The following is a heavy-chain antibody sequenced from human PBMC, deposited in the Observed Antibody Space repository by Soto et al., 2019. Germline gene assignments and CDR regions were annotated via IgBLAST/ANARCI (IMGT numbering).Heavy chain of an antibody. CDR1: GYSFTSYW. Sequence: GESLKLSCKGSGYSFTSYWISWVRQLPGKGLEWMGRIDPSASYTNYSPSFQGHVTISADKSTSTAYLQWSSLNASDTAMYYCARLADSSGPKWFDPWGQGTLVTVSS. V-gene: IGHV5-10-1*01. CDR2: IDPSASYT. CDR3: ARLADSSGPKWFDP. J-gene: IGHJ5*02. D-gene: IGHD6-19*01.